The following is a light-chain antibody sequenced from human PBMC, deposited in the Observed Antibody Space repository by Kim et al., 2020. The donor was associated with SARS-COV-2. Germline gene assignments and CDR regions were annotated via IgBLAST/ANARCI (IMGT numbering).Light chain of an antibody. J-gene: IGLJ2*01. Sequence: SYELTQPPSVSLPPGQTARITCSGDALSNQNFYWYQQKPGQAPVLAMYYDVERPSGIPERFSGSTFGTTATLTIIAVQAEDEADYYCQSADSSSTSVIFGGGTRLTVL. CDR2: YDV. CDR1: ALSNQN. CDR3: QSADSSSTSVI. V-gene: IGLV3-25*03.